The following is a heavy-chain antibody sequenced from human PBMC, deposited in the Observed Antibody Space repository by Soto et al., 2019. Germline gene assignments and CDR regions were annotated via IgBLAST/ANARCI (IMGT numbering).Heavy chain of an antibody. CDR3: ARQKRYYGSGSSPFYYYYGMDV. J-gene: IGHJ6*02. Sequence: GESLKISCKGSGYSFTSYWIGWGRQMPGKGLEWMGFIYPGDSDTRYSPSFQGQVTISADKSISTAYLQWSSLKASDTATYYCARQKRYYGSGSSPFYYYYGMDVWGQGTTVTVSS. CDR1: GYSFTSYW. V-gene: IGHV5-51*01. CDR2: IYPGDSDT. D-gene: IGHD3-10*01.